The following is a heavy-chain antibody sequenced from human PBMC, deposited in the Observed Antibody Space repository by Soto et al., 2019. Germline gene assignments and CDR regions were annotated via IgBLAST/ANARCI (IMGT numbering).Heavy chain of an antibody. Sequence: ASVKVSCKASGYTFTNYAITWVRQAPGQGLEWMGWISAYNGNTNYAQKFQGRVTMTTDTSTSTAYMELTSLRSDDTAVYYCARDQLRYYGSGSPLYFDYWGQRTLVTGSS. J-gene: IGHJ4*02. D-gene: IGHD3-10*01. V-gene: IGHV1-18*01. CDR3: ARDQLRYYGSGSPLYFDY. CDR1: GYTFTNYA. CDR2: ISAYNGNT.